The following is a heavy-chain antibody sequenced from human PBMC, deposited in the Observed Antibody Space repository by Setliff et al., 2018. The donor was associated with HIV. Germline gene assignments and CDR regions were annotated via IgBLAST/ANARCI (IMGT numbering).Heavy chain of an antibody. CDR2: IRSKAYGGTT. D-gene: IGHD1-26*01. J-gene: IGHJ4*02. V-gene: IGHV3-49*04. Sequence: GGSLRLSCTASGFTFGDYAMSWVRQAPGKGLEWVGFIRSKAYGGTTEYAASVKDRFTVSRDDSKSIAYLQINSLKVEDTAVYYCTRDRVGTSFNHWGQGTLVTVSS. CDR1: GFTFGDYA. CDR3: TRDRVGTSFNH.